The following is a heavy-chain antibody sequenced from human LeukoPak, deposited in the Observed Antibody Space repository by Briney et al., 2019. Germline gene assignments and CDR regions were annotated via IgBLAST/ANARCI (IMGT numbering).Heavy chain of an antibody. Sequence: SETLSLTCTVSGGSISSYYWSWIRQSPGKGLEWIGYIFYSGSTNYSPSLRSRVTISVDTSKNQFSLKLSSVTAADTAVYYCARGGSGPYPRLDYWGQGSLVTVSS. CDR1: GGSISSYY. CDR3: ARGGSGPYPRLDY. V-gene: IGHV4-59*01. D-gene: IGHD6-19*01. CDR2: IFYSGST. J-gene: IGHJ4*02.